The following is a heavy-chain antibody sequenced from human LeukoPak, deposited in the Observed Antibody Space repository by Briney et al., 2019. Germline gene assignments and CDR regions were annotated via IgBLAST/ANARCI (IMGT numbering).Heavy chain of an antibody. J-gene: IGHJ2*01. CDR2: IYTSGGT. CDR3: AREIKIRGVRGPPHWYFDL. Sequence: SETLSLTCTVSGGSISSYYWSWIRQPAGKGLEWIGRIYTSGGTNYNPSLKSRVTMSVDTSKNQFSLKLSSVTAADTAVYYCAREIKIRGVRGPPHWYFDLWGRGTLVTVSS. V-gene: IGHV4-4*07. CDR1: GGSISSYY. D-gene: IGHD3-10*01.